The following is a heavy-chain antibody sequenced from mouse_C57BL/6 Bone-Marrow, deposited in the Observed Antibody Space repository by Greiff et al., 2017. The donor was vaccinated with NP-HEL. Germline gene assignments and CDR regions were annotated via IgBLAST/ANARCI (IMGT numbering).Heavy chain of an antibody. Sequence: QVQLQQPGAELVKPGASVKVSCKASGYTFTSYWMHWVKQRPGQGLEWIGRIHPSDSDTNYNQKFKGKATFTVDTSSSTAYMQLSSLTSEDSAVYACEISAQAYWGQGTTLTVSS. V-gene: IGHV1-74*01. CDR2: IHPSDSDT. CDR3: EISAQAY. CDR1: GYTFTSYW. J-gene: IGHJ2*01. D-gene: IGHD3-2*02.